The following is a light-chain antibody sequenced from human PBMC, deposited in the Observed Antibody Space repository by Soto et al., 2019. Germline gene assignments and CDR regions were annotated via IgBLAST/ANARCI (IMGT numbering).Light chain of an antibody. CDR3: HTYNHWCT. V-gene: IGKV3-15*01. CDR1: QTVYNN. J-gene: IGKJ1*01. CDR2: GAS. Sequence: EIVMTQSPATLSVSPGERATLSCRASQTVYNNLAWYQQKPGQAPRLLIYGASTRATGIPARFSGSGSGTEFTLSISRLQSYEFADCYFHTYNHWCTFGQGTKVDIK.